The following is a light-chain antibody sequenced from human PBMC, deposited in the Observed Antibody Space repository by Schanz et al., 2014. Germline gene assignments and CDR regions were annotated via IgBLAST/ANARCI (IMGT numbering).Light chain of an antibody. J-gene: IGKJ2*01. CDR2: AAS. Sequence: IQLTQSPSSLSASVGDRVTITCRASQGLSGYLAWYQQKPGKAPNLLIYAASTLQSGVPSRFSGSGSGTDFTLTISSLQAEDVAVYYCQQYYSIPYTFGQGTKLEIK. CDR3: QQYYSIPYT. CDR1: QGLSGY. V-gene: IGKV1-9*01.